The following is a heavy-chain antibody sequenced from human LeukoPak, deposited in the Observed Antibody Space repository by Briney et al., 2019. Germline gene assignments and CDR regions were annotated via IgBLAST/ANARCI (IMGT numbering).Heavy chain of an antibody. D-gene: IGHD2-2*01. J-gene: IGHJ4*02. CDR3: ARGDCSSTSCSFDY. CDR2: IYHGGDT. V-gene: IGHV4-4*02. Sequence: SETLSLTCAVSGGSITSHRWWSWVRQPPGRGREGLGEIYHGGDTNYNPSLKSRVTISVDTSKNQFSLKLTSVTAADTAVYYCARGDCSSTSCSFDYWGQGTLVTVSS. CDR1: GGSITSHRW.